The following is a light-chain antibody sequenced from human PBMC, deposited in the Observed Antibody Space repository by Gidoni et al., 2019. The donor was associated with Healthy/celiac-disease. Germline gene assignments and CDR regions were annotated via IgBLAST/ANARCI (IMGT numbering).Light chain of an antibody. CDR3: QQYGSSPWT. CDR1: QSVSSSY. Sequence: VLTQSPGTLSLSPGERATLSCRASQSVSSSYLAWYQQKPGQAPRLLIYGASSRATGIPDRFSGSGSGTDFTLTISRLEPEDFAVYYCQQYGSSPWTFGQGTKVEIK. J-gene: IGKJ1*01. CDR2: GAS. V-gene: IGKV3-20*01.